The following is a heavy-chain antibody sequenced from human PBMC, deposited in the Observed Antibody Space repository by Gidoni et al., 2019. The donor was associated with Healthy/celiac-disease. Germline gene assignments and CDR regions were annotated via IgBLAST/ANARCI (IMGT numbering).Heavy chain of an antibody. D-gene: IGHD6-13*01. CDR3: ARDLKEGSSWYPEPGNDYYHYYGMDV. Sequence: QVQLQQSGPGLVKPSQTLSLTCAISGDSVSSNSAAWNWIRQSPSRGLEWLGRTYYRSKWYNDYAVSVKSRITINPDTSKNQFSLQLNSVTPEDTAVYYCARDLKEGSSWYPEPGNDYYHYYGMDVWGQGTTVTVSS. CDR1: GDSVSSNSAA. V-gene: IGHV6-1*01. J-gene: IGHJ6*02. CDR2: TYYRSKWYN.